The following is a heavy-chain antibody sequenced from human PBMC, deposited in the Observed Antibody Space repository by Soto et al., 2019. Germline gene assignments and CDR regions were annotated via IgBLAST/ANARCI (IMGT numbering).Heavy chain of an antibody. Sequence: QVQRVQSGAKVKKPGSSVKVSCKASGGTFSSCAISWVRQAPGQGLEWMGGIIPIFGTANYAQKFQGRVTITADESTSTASMELSSLRSEDTAVYYCARESRYCSGGSCYFLPGIDYWGQGTLVTVSS. CDR3: ARESRYCSGGSCYFLPGIDY. CDR2: IIPIFGTA. CDR1: GGTFSSCA. V-gene: IGHV1-69*12. J-gene: IGHJ4*02. D-gene: IGHD2-15*01.